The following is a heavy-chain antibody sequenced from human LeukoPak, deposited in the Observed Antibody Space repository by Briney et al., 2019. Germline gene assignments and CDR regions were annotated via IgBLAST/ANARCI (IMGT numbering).Heavy chain of an antibody. D-gene: IGHD6-13*01. V-gene: IGHV4-59*01. CDR3: ARLIAAAGSYYMDV. Sequence: SETLSLTCTVSGGSISGYYWSWIRQPPGKGLEWIGYIYYSGSTNYNPSLKSRVTISVDTSKNQSSLKLSSVTAADTAVYYCARLIAAAGSYYMDVWGKGTTVTVSS. J-gene: IGHJ6*03. CDR1: GGSISGYY. CDR2: IYYSGST.